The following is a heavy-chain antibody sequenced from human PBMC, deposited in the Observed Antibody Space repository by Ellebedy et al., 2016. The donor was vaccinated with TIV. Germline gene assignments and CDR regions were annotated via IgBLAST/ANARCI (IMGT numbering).Heavy chain of an antibody. CDR2: IYYSGST. CDR1: GGSISSSY. CDR3: ARHEGIAARPLDY. V-gene: IGHV4-59*08. D-gene: IGHD6-6*01. J-gene: IGHJ4*02. Sequence: MPSETLSLTCTVSGGSISSSYWSWIRHPPGKGLEWIGYIYYSGSTNYNPSLKSRVTISVDTSKNQFALKLSSVTAADTAVYYCARHEGIAARPLDYWGQGTLVTVSS.